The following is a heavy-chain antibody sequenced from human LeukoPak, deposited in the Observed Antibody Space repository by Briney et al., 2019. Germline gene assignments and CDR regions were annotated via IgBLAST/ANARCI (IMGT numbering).Heavy chain of an antibody. CDR3: AREGVDSDAFDI. J-gene: IGHJ3*02. Sequence: SETLSLTCTVSGGSISSGGYYWSWIRQHPGKGLEWIGYIYYSGSTYYNPSLKSRVTISVDTSKNQFSLKLSSVTAADTAVYYRAREGVDSDAFDIWGQGTMVTVSS. CDR1: GGSISSGGYY. CDR2: IYYSGST. D-gene: IGHD3-3*01. V-gene: IGHV4-31*03.